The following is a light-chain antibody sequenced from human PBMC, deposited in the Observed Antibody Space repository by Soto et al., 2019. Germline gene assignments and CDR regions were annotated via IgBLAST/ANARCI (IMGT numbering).Light chain of an antibody. CDR2: EVT. Sequence: QSALTQPPSVSLSPGQSITISCTGTSGDIGSYNRVSWYQQHPGKAPKLIIYEVTDRPSGVSNRFSGSKSGNTASLTISGLQAEDEAEYYCSSYTNINTRACVFGPGTKVTVL. CDR3: SSYTNINTRACV. CDR1: SGDIGSYNR. J-gene: IGLJ1*01. V-gene: IGLV2-14*01.